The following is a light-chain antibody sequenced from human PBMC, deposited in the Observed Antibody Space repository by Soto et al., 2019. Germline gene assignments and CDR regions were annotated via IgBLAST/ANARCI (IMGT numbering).Light chain of an antibody. Sequence: QSALTQPPSASGSPGQSVTIPCAGTSTDVGEYNYVSWYQQHPGKVPKLIIFEVNKRPSGVPDRFSGSKSGDTASLPVSGLQAEDEADYYCSSFVGAPVILGGGTKVTVL. J-gene: IGLJ2*01. CDR3: SSFVGAPVI. V-gene: IGLV2-8*01. CDR2: EVN. CDR1: STDVGEYNY.